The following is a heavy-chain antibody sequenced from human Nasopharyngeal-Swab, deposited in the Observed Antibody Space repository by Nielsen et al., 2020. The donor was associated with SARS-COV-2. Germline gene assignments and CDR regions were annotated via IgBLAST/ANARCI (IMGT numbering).Heavy chain of an antibody. CDR1: GFTSSSYS. CDR3: ARDPTYFDWLLPDY. CDR2: ISSSSSTI. D-gene: IGHD3-9*01. Sequence: ETLSLTCAASGFTSSSYSMNWVRQAPGKGLEWVSYISSSSSTIYYADSVKGRFTISRDNAKNSLYLQMNSLRDEDTAVYYCARDPTYFDWLLPDYWGQGTLVTVSS. J-gene: IGHJ4*02. V-gene: IGHV3-48*02.